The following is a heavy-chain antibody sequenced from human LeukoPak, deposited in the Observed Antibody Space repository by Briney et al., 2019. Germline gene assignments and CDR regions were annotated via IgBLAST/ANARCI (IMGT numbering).Heavy chain of an antibody. J-gene: IGHJ4*02. CDR2: ISGSDGST. Sequence: GGSLRLSCAASGFTYTSYAMSWVRQAPGKGLEWVSGISGSDGSTYYADSVKGRFTISRDNAKNSLYLQMNSLRAEDTAVYYCARAPQGYERYSGSLGCDYWGQGTLVTVSS. CDR1: GFTYTSYA. CDR3: ARAPQGYERYSGSLGCDY. D-gene: IGHD1-26*01. V-gene: IGHV3-23*01.